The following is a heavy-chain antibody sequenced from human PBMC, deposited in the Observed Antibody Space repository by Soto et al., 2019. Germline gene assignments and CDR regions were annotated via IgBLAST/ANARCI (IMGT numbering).Heavy chain of an antibody. D-gene: IGHD2-2*01. Sequence: GESLKISCKGSGYPFTGYWIAWVRQMPGKGLEWMGRIDPSDSYTNYSPSFQGHVTISADKSISTAYLQWSSLKASDTAMYYCARHGGVVPAAPRFDPWGQGTLVTVSS. V-gene: IGHV5-10-1*01. CDR3: ARHGGVVPAAPRFDP. J-gene: IGHJ5*02. CDR1: GYPFTGYW. CDR2: IDPSDSYT.